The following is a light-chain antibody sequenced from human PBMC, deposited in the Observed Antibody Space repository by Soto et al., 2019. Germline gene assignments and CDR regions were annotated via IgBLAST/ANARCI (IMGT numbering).Light chain of an antibody. Sequence: QSALTQPASVSGSPGQSITISCTGTSSDVGGYNYVSWYQQHPGKVPKLMIYHVTNRPSGVSNRFSGSKSGNTASLPISGLQAEDEADYYCSSYTGSSTYVFGTGTKLTVL. J-gene: IGLJ1*01. CDR3: SSYTGSSTYV. V-gene: IGLV2-14*01. CDR1: SSDVGGYNY. CDR2: HVT.